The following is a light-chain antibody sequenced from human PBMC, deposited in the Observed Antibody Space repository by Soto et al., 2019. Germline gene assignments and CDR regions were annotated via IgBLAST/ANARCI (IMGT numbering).Light chain of an antibody. CDR1: QSVSSNY. J-gene: IGKJ2*01. V-gene: IGKV3-20*01. Sequence: DIVLTQSPGTLSLSAGERATLSCRASQSVSSNYLAWYQQKPGQAPRLLIYGASSRATSIPDRFSGSGSGTNFELTITGQEPEESAVYYCRQSDRFPYTFGQGTKLEIK. CDR3: RQSDRFPYT. CDR2: GAS.